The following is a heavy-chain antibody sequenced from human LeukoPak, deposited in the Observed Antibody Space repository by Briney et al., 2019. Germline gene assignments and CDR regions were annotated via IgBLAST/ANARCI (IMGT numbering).Heavy chain of an antibody. CDR1: GGSINSGDFY. Sequence: SETLSLTCTVSGGSINSGDFYWTWIRQPAGKGLEWIGRIYINGNTNYNPSLKSRVTISVDTSKNQFSLKLSSVTAADTAVYYCARERSGITIRSYCFDYWGQGTLVTVSS. D-gene: IGHD3-3*02. CDR2: IYINGNT. V-gene: IGHV4-61*02. CDR3: ARERSGITIRSYCFDY. J-gene: IGHJ4*02.